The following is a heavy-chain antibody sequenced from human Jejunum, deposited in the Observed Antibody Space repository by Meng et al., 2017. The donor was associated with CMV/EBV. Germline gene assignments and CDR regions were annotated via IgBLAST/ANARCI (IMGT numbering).Heavy chain of an antibody. CDR3: ATGPSGYRKGYFDD. D-gene: IGHD5-24*01. CDR1: GISF. V-gene: IGHV4-61*01. Sequence: GISFWTWIRQAPGKGLEWIGFLYYSGSTYSYGSTDYNPSLKSRVTISVDASKNQFSLKLTSVTAADTAVYYCATGPSGYRKGYFDDWGQGTLVTVSS. J-gene: IGHJ4*02. CDR2: LYYSGST.